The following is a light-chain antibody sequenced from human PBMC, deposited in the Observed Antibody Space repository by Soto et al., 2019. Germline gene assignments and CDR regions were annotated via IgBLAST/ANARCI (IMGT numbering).Light chain of an antibody. CDR1: SSNIGAGYD. CDR3: SSYAGSNTWV. CDR2: ANT. J-gene: IGLJ3*02. V-gene: IGLV1-40*01. Sequence: QSVLTQTPSVSGAPGQRVTISCTGSSSNIGAGYDVHWYQQLPGTTPKLLIYANTNRPSGVPDRFSGSKSGTSASLAITGLQAEDEADYYCSSYAGSNTWVFGGGTKLTVL.